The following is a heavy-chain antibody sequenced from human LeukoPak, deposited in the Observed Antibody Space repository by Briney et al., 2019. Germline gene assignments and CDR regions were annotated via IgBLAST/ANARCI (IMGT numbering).Heavy chain of an antibody. J-gene: IGHJ4*02. D-gene: IGHD4-4*01. CDR3: ARELHDYSNYGPGGDY. Sequence: ASLKVSCKASGYVFRNFGTSWVRQAPGQGLEWVGWISAYNGYKHSAQKFQGRLTLTTDTSTSTVYMELRGLTSDDTAVYYCARELHDYSNYGPGGDYWGQGTLVTVSS. CDR2: ISAYNGYK. V-gene: IGHV1-18*01. CDR1: GYVFRNFG.